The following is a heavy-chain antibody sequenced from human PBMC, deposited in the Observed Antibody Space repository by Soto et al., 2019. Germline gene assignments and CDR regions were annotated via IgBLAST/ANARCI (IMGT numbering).Heavy chain of an antibody. CDR3: ARHGDMSTLAPFDS. V-gene: IGHV4-59*08. D-gene: IGHD7-27*01. J-gene: IGHJ4*02. CDR2: IYYSGST. CDR1: GGSISSYY. Sequence: QVQLRESGPGLVKPSETLSLTCTVSGGSISSYYWSWIRQPPGKGLEWIGYIYYSGSTNYNPSLKSRVTISVATSMNQFALKLTSVTAADTAVYYCARHGDMSTLAPFDSGGQGTLVSVSS.